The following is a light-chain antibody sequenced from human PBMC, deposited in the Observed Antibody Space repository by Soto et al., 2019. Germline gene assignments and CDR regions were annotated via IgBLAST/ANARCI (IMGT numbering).Light chain of an antibody. J-gene: IGKJ4*01. CDR2: DAS. Sequence: EIVLTQSPATLSLSPGERATLSCRASQSVRSYIAWYQQKPGQAPRLLIYDASNRATGIPARFSGSGSGTDFTLTISSLEPEDFVVYYCQQRTNWQALTFGGGTKVEIK. V-gene: IGKV3-11*01. CDR3: QQRTNWQALT. CDR1: QSVRSY.